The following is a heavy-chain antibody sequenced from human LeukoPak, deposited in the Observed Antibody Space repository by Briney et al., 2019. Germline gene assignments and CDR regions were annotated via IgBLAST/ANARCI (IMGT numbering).Heavy chain of an antibody. D-gene: IGHD1-14*01. Sequence: SQTLSLTCAISGDSVSSNSAACNWVRQSPSRGLEWLGRTYYRSRWYNDYAISVKSRMKINPDTSKNQFSLQLNSVPPEDTAVYYCARGDAPGGIYYYAMDVWGQGTTVTVSS. CDR3: ARGDAPGGIYYYAMDV. CDR1: GDSVSSNSAA. V-gene: IGHV6-1*01. J-gene: IGHJ6*02. CDR2: TYYRSRWYN.